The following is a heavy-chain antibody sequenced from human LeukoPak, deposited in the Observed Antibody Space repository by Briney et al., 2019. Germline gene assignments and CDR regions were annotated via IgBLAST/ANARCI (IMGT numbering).Heavy chain of an antibody. CDR3: ARDSTSPFDY. J-gene: IGHJ4*02. V-gene: IGHV3-48*03. Sequence: GGSLRLSCAASGFTFSSYEMNWVRQAPGKGLEWVSYISSSGSTIYYAASVKGRFTISRDNAKNSLYLQMNSLRAEDTAVYYCARDSTSPFDYWGQGTLVTVSS. D-gene: IGHD6-6*01. CDR2: ISSSGSTI. CDR1: GFTFSSYE.